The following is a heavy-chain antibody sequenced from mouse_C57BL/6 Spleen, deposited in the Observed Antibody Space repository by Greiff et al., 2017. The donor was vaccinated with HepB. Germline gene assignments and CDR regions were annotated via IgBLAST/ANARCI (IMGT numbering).Heavy chain of an antibody. J-gene: IGHJ1*03. V-gene: IGHV7-3*01. D-gene: IGHD2-4*01. Sequence: EVKLVESGGGLVQPGGSLSLSCAASGFTFTDYYMSWVRQPPGKALEWLGFIRNKANGYTTEYSASVKGRFTISRDNSQSILYLQMNALRAEDSATYYCARDRGLRWYFDVWGTGTTVTVSS. CDR3: ARDRGLRWYFDV. CDR2: IRNKANGYTT. CDR1: GFTFTDYY.